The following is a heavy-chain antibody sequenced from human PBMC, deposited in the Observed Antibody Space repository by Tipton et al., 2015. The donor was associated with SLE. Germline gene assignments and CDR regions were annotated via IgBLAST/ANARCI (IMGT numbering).Heavy chain of an antibody. CDR2: IYYRGNT. D-gene: IGHD2-15*01. V-gene: IGHV4-59*11. CDR3: ARDGRGYCDNSGRSEYHWFDP. CDR1: GGSISSHY. J-gene: IGHJ5*02. Sequence: TLSLTCTVSGGSISSHYWSWFRQPPGKGLEWIGYIYYRGNTKYNPSLNSRVTISLDTSRTQFSLKLSSVTAADTAVYYCARDGRGYCDNSGRSEYHWFDPWGQGTLVTVSS.